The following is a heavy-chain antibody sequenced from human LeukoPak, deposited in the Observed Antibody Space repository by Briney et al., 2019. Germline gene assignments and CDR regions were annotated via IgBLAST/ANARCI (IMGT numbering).Heavy chain of an antibody. V-gene: IGHV3-66*01. Sequence: GGSLTLSCAASGFSVTTEYMDWVRQTPGKGLEWVSILYPEGNAYYSDSVKGRFSISRDTSKNMVYLQMFSLRVEDTAVYHCVRGLGWFYYAFDIWGQGTPVTVSS. D-gene: IGHD3-10*01. CDR2: LYPEGNA. CDR1: GFSVTTEY. J-gene: IGHJ3*02. CDR3: VRGLGWFYYAFDI.